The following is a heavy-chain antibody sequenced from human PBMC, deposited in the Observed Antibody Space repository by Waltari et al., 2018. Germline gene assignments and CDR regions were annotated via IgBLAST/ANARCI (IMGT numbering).Heavy chain of an antibody. V-gene: IGHV4-4*02. Sequence: QVQLQESGPGLVKPSGTLSLTCAVSGGSISSSNWWSWVRQPPGKGLEWIGYIYYSGSTYYNPSLKSRVTISVDTSKNQFSLKLSSVTAADTAVYYCALSHGAGTATVLNYWGQGTLVTVSS. CDR1: GGSISSSNW. J-gene: IGHJ4*02. CDR3: ALSHGAGTATVLNY. CDR2: IYYSGST. D-gene: IGHD6-19*01.